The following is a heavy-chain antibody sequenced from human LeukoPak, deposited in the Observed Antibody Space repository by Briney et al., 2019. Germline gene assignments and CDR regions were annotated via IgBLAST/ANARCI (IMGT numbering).Heavy chain of an antibody. CDR1: GYNFSNYG. V-gene: IGHV5-51*01. CDR2: IDPGDSHA. J-gene: IGHJ4*02. CDR3: ARHGVGAGLAAAYI. Sequence: GESLKISCKGSGYNFSNYGIGWVRQMPGKGLEWMGLIDPGDSHAIYSPSFQGQVTISADESISAAYLQWSSLKASDTAMYYCARHGVGAGLAAAYIWGQGTLLTASS. D-gene: IGHD6-13*01.